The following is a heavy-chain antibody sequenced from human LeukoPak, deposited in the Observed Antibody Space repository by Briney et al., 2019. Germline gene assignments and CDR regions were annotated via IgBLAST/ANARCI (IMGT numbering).Heavy chain of an antibody. D-gene: IGHD6-13*01. CDR3: ARGGVRSWYYFDY. J-gene: IGHJ4*02. CDR1: GYIFTDYY. CDR2: INPNSGGT. V-gene: IGHV1/OR15-1*04. Sequence: ASVKVSCKASGYIFTDYYMHWVRQAPGQELGWMGRINPNSGGTNYAQKFQGRVAMTRDTSISTAYMELSRLRSDDTAVYYCARGGVRSWYYFDYWGQGTLVSVSS.